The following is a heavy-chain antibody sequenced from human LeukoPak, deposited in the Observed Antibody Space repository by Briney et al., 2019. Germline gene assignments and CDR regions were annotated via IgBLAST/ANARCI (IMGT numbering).Heavy chain of an antibody. Sequence: PGGSLRLSCAASGFTFSSYAMSWVRQAPGKGLEWVSGISGSGGSTNYADSVKGRFTISRDNSNNTLYLQMNSLRAEDTAVYYCAKDRSSGSYPRGNEYWGRGTLVTVSS. CDR2: ISGSGGST. V-gene: IGHV3-23*01. D-gene: IGHD1-26*01. CDR3: AKDRSSGSYPRGNEY. CDR1: GFTFSSYA. J-gene: IGHJ4*02.